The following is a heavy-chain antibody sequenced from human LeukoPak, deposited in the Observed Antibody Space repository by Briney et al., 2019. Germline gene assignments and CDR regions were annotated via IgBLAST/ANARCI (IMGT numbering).Heavy chain of an antibody. J-gene: IGHJ4*02. CDR3: ARRERQSANYYYFDY. Sequence: GGSLRLSCAASRFTFSSYAMHWVRQAPGKGLEWVAVISYDGSNKYYADSVRGRFTISRDNAKNSLYLQMNSLRDDDTAVYYCARRERQSANYYYFDYWGQGTLVTVSS. CDR2: ISYDGSNK. D-gene: IGHD4/OR15-4a*01. V-gene: IGHV3-30*04. CDR1: RFTFSSYA.